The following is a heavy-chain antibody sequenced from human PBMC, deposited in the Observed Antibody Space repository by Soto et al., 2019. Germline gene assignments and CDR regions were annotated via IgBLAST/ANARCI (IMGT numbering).Heavy chain of an antibody. J-gene: IGHJ4*02. CDR2: IYSGGST. CDR3: ARDGSTASSGYYAFDY. CDR1: GFTVSSNY. Sequence: EVQLVETGGGLIQPGGSLRLSCAASGFTVSSNYMSWVRQAPGKGLEWVSVIYSGGSTYYADSVKGRFTISRDNSKNTLYLQMNSLRAEDTAVYYCARDGSTASSGYYAFDYWGQGTLVTVSS. D-gene: IGHD3-22*01. V-gene: IGHV3-53*02.